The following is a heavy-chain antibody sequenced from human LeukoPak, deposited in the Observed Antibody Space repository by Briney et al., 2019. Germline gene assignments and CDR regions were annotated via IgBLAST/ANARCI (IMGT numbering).Heavy chain of an antibody. CDR3: ARVEKDDILTGYLDY. CDR1: GFTFSSYW. D-gene: IGHD3-9*01. J-gene: IGHJ4*02. CDR2: IKQDGSEK. Sequence: GGSLRLSCAASGFTFSSYWMSWVRQAPGKGLEWVANIKQDGSEKYYVDSVKGRFTISRDNAKNSLYLQMDSLRAEDTAVYYCARVEKDDILTGYLDYWGQGTLVTVSS. V-gene: IGHV3-7*03.